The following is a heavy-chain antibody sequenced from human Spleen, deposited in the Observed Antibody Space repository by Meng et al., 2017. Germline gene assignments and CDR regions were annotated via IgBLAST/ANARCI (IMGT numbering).Heavy chain of an antibody. CDR3: TRDPGRHYDILTGYSYYYGMDV. Sequence: GGSLRLSCTASGFTFGDYAMSWFRQAPGKGLEWVGFIRSKAYGGTTEYAASVKGRFTISRDDSKSIAYLQMNSLKTEDTAVYYCTRDPGRHYDILTGYSYYYGMDVWGQGTTVTVSS. CDR1: GFTFGDYA. J-gene: IGHJ6*02. CDR2: IRSKAYGGTT. V-gene: IGHV3-49*03. D-gene: IGHD3-9*01.